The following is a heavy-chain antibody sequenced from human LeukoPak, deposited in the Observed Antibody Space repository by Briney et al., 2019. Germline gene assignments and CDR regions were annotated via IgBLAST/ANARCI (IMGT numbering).Heavy chain of an antibody. CDR2: IRSKTYGGTT. V-gene: IGHV3-49*04. CDR1: GFTFGDHA. Sequence: GGSLRLSCTASGFTFGDHAMSWVRQAPGKGLEGVGFIRSKTYGGTTEYAASVKGRFTISRDDSKSIAYLQMNSLKTEDTAAYYCTRGPIQLRLYDGMDVWGQGTTVTVSS. J-gene: IGHJ6*02. D-gene: IGHD5-18*01. CDR3: TRGPIQLRLYDGMDV.